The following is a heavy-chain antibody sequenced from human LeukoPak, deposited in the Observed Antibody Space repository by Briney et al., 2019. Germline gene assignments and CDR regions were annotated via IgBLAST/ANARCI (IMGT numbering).Heavy chain of an antibody. J-gene: IGHJ4*02. Sequence: PSETLSLTCAVSGYSISSGYYWSWIRQPPGKGLEWIGEINHSGSTNYNPSLKSRVTISVDTSKNQFSLKLSSVTAADTAVYYCARGPSYITMIVVVKGYFDYWGQGTLVTVSS. CDR2: INHSGST. CDR3: ARGPSYITMIVVVKGYFDY. D-gene: IGHD3-22*01. V-gene: IGHV4-34*01. CDR1: GYSISSGYY.